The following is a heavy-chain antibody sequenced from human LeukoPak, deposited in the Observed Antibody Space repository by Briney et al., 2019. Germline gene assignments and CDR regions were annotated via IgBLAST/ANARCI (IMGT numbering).Heavy chain of an antibody. CDR3: AGDVMYNVNCAGC. CDR1: GFIFSSYW. CDR2: INTDGSSP. J-gene: IGHJ4*02. V-gene: IGHV3-74*01. D-gene: IGHD1-14*01. Sequence: GGSLRLSCAASGFIFSSYWMHWVRPAPGEGLAWVSRINTDGSSPSYAGSVKGRFTISRDNAKNTLSLHMDRLRAPAPAVYYCAGDVMYNVNCAGCWGQGTLVTVSS.